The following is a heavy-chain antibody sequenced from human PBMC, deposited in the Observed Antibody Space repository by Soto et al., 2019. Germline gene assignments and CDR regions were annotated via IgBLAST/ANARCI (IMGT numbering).Heavy chain of an antibody. J-gene: IGHJ6*02. V-gene: IGHV3-23*01. D-gene: IGHD5-12*01. CDR1: GFTFSSYA. Sequence: PGGSLRLSCAASGFTFSSYAMSWVRQAPGKGLEWVSAISGSGGSTYYADSVKGRFTISRDNSKNTLYLQMNSLRAEDTAVYYCAKDLGYSGYESTSPEIYYYYGMDVWGQGTTVTVSS. CDR2: ISGSGGST. CDR3: AKDLGYSGYESTSPEIYYYYGMDV.